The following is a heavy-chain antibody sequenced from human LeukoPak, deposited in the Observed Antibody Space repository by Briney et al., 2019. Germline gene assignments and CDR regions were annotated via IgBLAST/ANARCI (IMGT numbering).Heavy chain of an antibody. D-gene: IGHD2-15*01. V-gene: IGHV4-59*01. Sequence: SETLSLTCTVSGGSISSYYWSWIRQPPGRGLEWIGYIYYSGSTNYNPSLKSRVTISVDTSKNQFSLKLSSVTAADTAVYYCARGHHCSGGSCYWVDYWGQGTLVTVSS. CDR2: IYYSGST. CDR1: GGSISSYY. CDR3: ARGHHCSGGSCYWVDY. J-gene: IGHJ4*02.